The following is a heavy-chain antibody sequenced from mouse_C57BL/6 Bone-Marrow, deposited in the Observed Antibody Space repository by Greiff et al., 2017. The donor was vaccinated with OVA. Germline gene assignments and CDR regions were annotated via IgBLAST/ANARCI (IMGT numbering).Heavy chain of an antibody. CDR1: GFTFSSYG. Sequence: EVKVVESGGDLVKPGGSLKLSCAASGFTFSSYGMSWVRQTPDKRLEWVATISSGGSYTYYPDSVKGRFTISRDNAKNTLYLQMSSLKSEDTAMYYCASPTVVATFWYFDVWGTGTTVTVSS. CDR2: ISSGGSYT. J-gene: IGHJ1*03. D-gene: IGHD1-1*01. V-gene: IGHV5-6*01. CDR3: ASPTVVATFWYFDV.